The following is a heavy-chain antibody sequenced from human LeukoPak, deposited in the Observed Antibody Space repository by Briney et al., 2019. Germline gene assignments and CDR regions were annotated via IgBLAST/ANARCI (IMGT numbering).Heavy chain of an antibody. D-gene: IGHD2-15*01. J-gene: IGHJ5*02. CDR1: GYTSTGYY. CDR3: ATSLGGYCSGGSCYGWFDP. V-gene: IGHV1-2*02. Sequence: ASVKVSCKASGYTSTGYYMHWVRQAPGQGLEWMGWINPNSGGTNYAQKFQGRVTMTRDTSISTAYMELSRLRSDDTAVYYCATSLGGYCSGGSCYGWFDPWGQGTLVTVSS. CDR2: INPNSGGT.